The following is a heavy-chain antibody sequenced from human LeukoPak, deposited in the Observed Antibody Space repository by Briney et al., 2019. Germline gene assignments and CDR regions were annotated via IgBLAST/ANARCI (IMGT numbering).Heavy chain of an antibody. CDR1: GFTFSDYY. J-gene: IGHJ4*02. D-gene: IGHD5-12*01. V-gene: IGHV3-11*04. CDR2: ISSSGSTI. CDR3: AREKYSGYVHF. Sequence: PGGSLRLSCAASGFTFSDYYMSWIRQAPGKGLEWVSYISSSGSTIYYADSVKGRFPISRDNAKNSLYMQMNSLRAEDTAVYYCAREKYSGYVHFWGQGTLVTVSS.